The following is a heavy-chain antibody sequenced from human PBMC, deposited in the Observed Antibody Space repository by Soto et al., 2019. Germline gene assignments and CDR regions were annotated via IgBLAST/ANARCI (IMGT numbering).Heavy chain of an antibody. J-gene: IGHJ5*02. CDR1: GLSLSNGKLG. CDR2: IFSNDDK. Sequence: GSGPTLVNPTETLTLTCTVSGLSLSNGKLGVSWIRQPPGKALEWLAHIFSNDDKSYSTSLRSRVTISKDTSRSQVVLTMTNMDPLDSATYYCALIRDCSRTDYYLASFEPWGQGTLVTVSS. V-gene: IGHV2-26*01. CDR3: ALIRDCSRTDYYLASFEP. D-gene: IGHD2-2*01.